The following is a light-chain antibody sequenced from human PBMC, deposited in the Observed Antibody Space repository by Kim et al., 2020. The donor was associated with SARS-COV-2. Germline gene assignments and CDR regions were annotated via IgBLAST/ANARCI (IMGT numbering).Light chain of an antibody. CDR3: SSYTSTSTLF. CDR1: SSDIGNYNY. J-gene: IGLJ2*01. V-gene: IGLV2-14*03. Sequence: GQPLTISCTGTSSDIGNYNYVSWYQQHPGKAPRLMIFDVHTRPSGVSTRFSGSKSGNTASLTISGLQAADEAEYFCSSYTSTSTLFFGGGTQLTVL. CDR2: DVH.